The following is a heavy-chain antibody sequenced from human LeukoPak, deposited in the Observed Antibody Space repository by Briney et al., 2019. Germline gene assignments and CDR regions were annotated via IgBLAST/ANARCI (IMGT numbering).Heavy chain of an antibody. CDR3: ARTGSWYDAFDI. CDR2: INHSGST. Sequence: RASETLSLTCAVYGGSFSGYYWSWIRQPPGKGLEWIGEINHSGSTNYNPSLKSRVTISVDTSKNQFSLELSSVTAADTAVYYCARTGSWYDAFDIWGQGTMVAVSS. J-gene: IGHJ3*02. CDR1: GGSFSGYY. D-gene: IGHD6-13*01. V-gene: IGHV4-34*01.